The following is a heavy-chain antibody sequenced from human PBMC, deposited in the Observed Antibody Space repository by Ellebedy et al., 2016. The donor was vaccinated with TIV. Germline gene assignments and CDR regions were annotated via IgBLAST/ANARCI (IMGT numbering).Heavy chain of an antibody. V-gene: IGHV3-23*01. J-gene: IGHJ4*02. CDR2: FGVSGDST. CDR1: GFTFSNYY. D-gene: IGHD1-14*01. CDR3: ARGRSGTYIHHAFDY. Sequence: GESLKISCAASGFTFSNYYMTWVRQAPEKGLEWVSGFGVSGDSTYYADSVKGRFTISRDNSKNTLYLQMNSLRVEDTAIYYCARGRSGTYIHHAFDYWGQGILVTVSS.